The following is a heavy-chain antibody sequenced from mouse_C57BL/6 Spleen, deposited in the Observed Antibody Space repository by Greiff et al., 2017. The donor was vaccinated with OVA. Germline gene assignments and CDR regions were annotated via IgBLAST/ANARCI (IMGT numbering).Heavy chain of an antibody. CDR2: ISSGGDYI. V-gene: IGHV5-9-1*02. Sequence: EVQGVESGEGLVKPGGSLKLSCAASGFTFSSYAMSWVRQTPEKRLEWVAYISSGGDYIYYADTVKGRFTISRDNARNTLYLQMSSLKSEDTAMYYCTRETGTGFAYWGQGTLVTVSA. D-gene: IGHD4-1*01. J-gene: IGHJ3*01. CDR3: TRETGTGFAY. CDR1: GFTFSSYA.